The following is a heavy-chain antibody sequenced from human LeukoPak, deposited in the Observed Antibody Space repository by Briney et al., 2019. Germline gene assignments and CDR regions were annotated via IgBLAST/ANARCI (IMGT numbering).Heavy chain of an antibody. J-gene: IGHJ4*02. D-gene: IGHD6-6*01. CDR2: ISYDGSNK. Sequence: GRSLRLSCAASGFTFSSYALHWVRQAPGKGLEGVAVISYDGSNKYYADSVKGRFTISRDNSKNTLYLQMNSLRAEDTAVYYCARDQIEYSSSSGVGYWGQGTLVTVSS. V-gene: IGHV3-30*01. CDR3: ARDQIEYSSSSGVGY. CDR1: GFTFSSYA.